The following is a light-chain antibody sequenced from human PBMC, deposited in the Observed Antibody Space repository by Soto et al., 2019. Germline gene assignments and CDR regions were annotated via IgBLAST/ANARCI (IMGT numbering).Light chain of an antibody. V-gene: IGLV1-40*01. CDR1: SSNIGAGYA. J-gene: IGLJ1*01. CDR2: SND. CDR3: SAWDDSLGGYV. Sequence: QSVLTQPPSVSGAPGQRVTISCTGSSSNIGAGYAVHWYQQLPGTGPKLLMHSNDQRPSGVPDRFSGSRSGTSASLAVSGLRSEDEADYFCSAWDDSLGGYVFGPGTKLTVL.